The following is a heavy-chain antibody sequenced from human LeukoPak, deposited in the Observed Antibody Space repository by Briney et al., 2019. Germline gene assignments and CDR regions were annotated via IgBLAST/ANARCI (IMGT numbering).Heavy chain of an antibody. Sequence: ASVKVSCKASGYTFTGYYMHWVRPAPGHGLEWMGWINPNSGGTNYAQKFQGRVTMTRDTSISTAYMELSRLRSDDTAVYYCARDQQQLAAYFDYWGQGTLVTVSS. D-gene: IGHD6-13*01. J-gene: IGHJ4*02. CDR1: GYTFTGYY. CDR3: ARDQQQLAAYFDY. V-gene: IGHV1-2*02. CDR2: INPNSGGT.